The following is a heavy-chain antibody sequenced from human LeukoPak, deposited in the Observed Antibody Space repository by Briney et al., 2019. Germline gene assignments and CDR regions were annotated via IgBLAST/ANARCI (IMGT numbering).Heavy chain of an antibody. CDR2: VYHSGST. Sequence: SETLSLTCTVSGYSISSGYYWGWIRQPPGKGLEWIGNVYHSGSTYYNPSLKSRVTISVDTSKNQFSLKLSSVTAADTAVYYCARQKYYYGSGSYYNGGFDYWGQGTLVTVSS. V-gene: IGHV4-38-2*02. CDR3: ARQKYYYGSGSYYNGGFDY. J-gene: IGHJ4*02. D-gene: IGHD3-10*01. CDR1: GYSISSGYY.